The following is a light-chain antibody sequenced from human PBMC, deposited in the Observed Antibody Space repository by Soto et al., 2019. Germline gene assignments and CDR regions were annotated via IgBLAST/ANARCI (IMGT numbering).Light chain of an antibody. CDR3: QQADSFALT. Sequence: DLQMTQSPSSVSASVGDRVIITCRASQGISSWLAWYQQKPGEAPKLLIFAASRLHSGVPSRFSGSGSGTDFSLTISDLQPEDFAAYYCQQADSFALTFGGGTKVEIK. J-gene: IGKJ4*01. CDR1: QGISSW. V-gene: IGKV1D-12*01. CDR2: AAS.